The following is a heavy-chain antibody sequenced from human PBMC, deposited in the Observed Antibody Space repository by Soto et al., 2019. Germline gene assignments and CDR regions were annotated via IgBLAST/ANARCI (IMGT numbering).Heavy chain of an antibody. V-gene: IGHV3-21*01. Sequence: EGQLVESGGGLVRPGGSLRLSCAASGFSFSTYDMNWVRQAPGKGLEWVSSISDKSTYVYYADSVKGRFTVSRDNAKNSLYLEMKSLRAEDTAVYYCARYRSYYDSNGFLYYLDYWGQGTLVTVSS. CDR1: GFSFSTYD. J-gene: IGHJ4*02. CDR3: ARYRSYYDSNGFLYYLDY. D-gene: IGHD3-22*01. CDR2: ISDKSTYV.